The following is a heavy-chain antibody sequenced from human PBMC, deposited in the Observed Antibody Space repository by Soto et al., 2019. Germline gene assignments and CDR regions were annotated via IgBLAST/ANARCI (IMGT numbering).Heavy chain of an antibody. D-gene: IGHD2-2*02. V-gene: IGHV1-69*12. J-gene: IGHJ6*02. Sequence: QVQLVQSGAEVKKPGSSVKVSCKASGGTFSSYAISWVRQAPGQGLEWMGGIIPIFGTANYAQKFQGRVTITADESTSKAYKELSSLRSEDTAVYYCARDGPAAIFNYYYGMDVWGQGTTVTVSS. CDR2: IIPIFGTA. CDR3: ARDGPAAIFNYYYGMDV. CDR1: GGTFSSYA.